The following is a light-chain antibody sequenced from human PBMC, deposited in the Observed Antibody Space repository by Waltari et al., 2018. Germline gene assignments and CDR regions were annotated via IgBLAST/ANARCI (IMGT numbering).Light chain of an antibody. J-gene: IGKJ3*01. Sequence: DIRMTQSPSSLSASVGDRVTIPCRAGQAINTYLNWYQQQPGKAPKLLIYAASRLHRGVPSRFSGSGSGTDFTLTISRLQPEDFATYYCQQSYFTPRGNFGPGTRVDL. V-gene: IGKV1-39*01. CDR2: AAS. CDR3: QQSYFTPRGN. CDR1: QAINTY.